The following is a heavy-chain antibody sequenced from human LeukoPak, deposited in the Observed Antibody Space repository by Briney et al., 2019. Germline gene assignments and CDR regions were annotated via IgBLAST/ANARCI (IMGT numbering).Heavy chain of an antibody. CDR3: ARETKELNDAFDI. Sequence: SETLSLTCTVSGGSISSYYWSWIRQPPGKGLGWIGYIYYSGSTNYNPSLKSRVTISVDTSKNQFSLKLSSVTAADTAVYYCARETKELNDAFDIWGQGTIVTVSS. CDR2: IYYSGST. J-gene: IGHJ3*02. CDR1: GGSISSYY. D-gene: IGHD1-7*01. V-gene: IGHV4-59*01.